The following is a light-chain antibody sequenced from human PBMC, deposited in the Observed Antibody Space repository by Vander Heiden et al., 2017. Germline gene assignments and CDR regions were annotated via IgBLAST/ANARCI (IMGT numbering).Light chain of an antibody. V-gene: IGKV2-28*01. CDR1: QSLLHRSRYNF. Sequence: DIGLTQSPLALPATPGEPASISCRSSQSLLHRSRYNFLNWYVQKPGQSPQLLIYLGSKGASGVPDRFSGTESGTNFTLTISRVEPEDVGVYYCMQALHTPLTFGPGTRVDIK. J-gene: IGKJ3*01. CDR2: LGS. CDR3: MQALHTPLT.